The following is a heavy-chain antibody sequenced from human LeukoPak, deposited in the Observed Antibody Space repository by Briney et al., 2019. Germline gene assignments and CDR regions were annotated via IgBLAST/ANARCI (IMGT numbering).Heavy chain of an antibody. J-gene: IGHJ4*02. V-gene: IGHV4-4*07. CDR1: GASINSYY. CDR3: AGDVTGFGMIIT. D-gene: IGHD3-3*01. Sequence: PSETLSLTCTVSGASINSYYWSWIRQPAGKGLEWIGRIYASGRTNIKPSLKSRVTMSVDTSKNQFSLKLSSVTAADTAVYYCAGDVTGFGMIITWGQGTLVTVSS. CDR2: IYASGRT.